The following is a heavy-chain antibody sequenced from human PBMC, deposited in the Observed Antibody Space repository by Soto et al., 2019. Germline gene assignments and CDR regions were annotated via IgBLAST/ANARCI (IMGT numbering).Heavy chain of an antibody. CDR3: ANHHISYSTYWYAIEY. CDR1: GFDFSAYG. D-gene: IGHD6-19*01. CDR2: VSYDGSRQ. V-gene: IGHV3-30*18. J-gene: IGHJ4*02. Sequence: QVQLVESGGGVVQRGRSLRLSCAASGFDFSAYGMHWVRQAPGKGLEWVAVVSYDGSRQDYADSVKGRFTIYRDNSKNTLYLQMNGLRAEDTAIYYCANHHISYSTYWYAIEYWGQGTLVTVSS.